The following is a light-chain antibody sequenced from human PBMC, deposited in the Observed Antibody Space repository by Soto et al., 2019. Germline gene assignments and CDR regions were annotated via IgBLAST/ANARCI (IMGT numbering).Light chain of an antibody. Sequence: EIVLTQSPATLSLSPGERATLSCRASQSVSSYLAWYQQKPGQAPRLLIYDASNRATGIPARFSGRGSGPDFTLTISSLEPEDFAVYYCQQRSNWPLTFGGGTKVAIK. V-gene: IGKV3-11*01. CDR2: DAS. CDR1: QSVSSY. J-gene: IGKJ4*01. CDR3: QQRSNWPLT.